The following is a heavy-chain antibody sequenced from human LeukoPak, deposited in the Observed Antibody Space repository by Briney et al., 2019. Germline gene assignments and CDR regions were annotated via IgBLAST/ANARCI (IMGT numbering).Heavy chain of an antibody. J-gene: IGHJ4*02. D-gene: IGHD6-19*01. V-gene: IGHV3-7*01. CDR2: IKQDGSEK. CDR3: ARDCAVAVWTFDY. CDR1: GFTISSYW. Sequence: GGSLRLSCAASGFTISSYWMNWVRQAPGKGLEWVANIKQDGSEKKYVDSVKGRFTISRDNAKNSLYLQMNSLRAEDTAVYYCARDCAVAVWTFDYWGQGTLVTVSS.